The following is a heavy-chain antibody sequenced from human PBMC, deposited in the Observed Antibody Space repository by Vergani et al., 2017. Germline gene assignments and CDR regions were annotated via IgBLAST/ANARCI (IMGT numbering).Heavy chain of an antibody. J-gene: IGHJ2*01. CDR3: VKDIAASGNYWYFDL. D-gene: IGHD6-13*01. V-gene: IGHV3-7*03. Sequence: EVQLVESGGGLVQPRGTIRLSCSASGSIFKTYWMNWVRQTPGKGLEWVASIGLDGSERFYAESVKGRFTISRDNAKNSLYLQMNSLRAEDTALYYCVKDIAASGNYWYFDLWGRGTLVTVSS. CDR2: IGLDGSER. CDR1: GSIFKTYW.